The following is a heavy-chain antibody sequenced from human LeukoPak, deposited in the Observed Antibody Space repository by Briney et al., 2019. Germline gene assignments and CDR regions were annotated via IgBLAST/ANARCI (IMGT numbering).Heavy chain of an antibody. V-gene: IGHV3-48*02. D-gene: IGHD4-17*01. CDR1: GFXFSSYN. Sequence: PGGSLRLSCAASGFXFSSYNINWVRQAPGKGLEWVSYISRSGNTIYYADSVKGRFTISRDNAKNSVYLQMNSLRDEDTAVYHCARDYGDHGECFDYWGQGNLVTVSS. J-gene: IGHJ4*02. CDR2: ISRSGNTI. CDR3: ARDYGDHGECFDY.